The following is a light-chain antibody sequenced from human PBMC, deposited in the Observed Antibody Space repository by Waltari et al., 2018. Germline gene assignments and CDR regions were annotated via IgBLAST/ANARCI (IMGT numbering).Light chain of an antibody. Sequence: EIVLTQSPGTLSLSPVERATLSCRASQSVTSNYLAWYQQKPGQAPRLLIYDASSRATGIPDRISGSGSETDFTLTISSLEPEDFAVYYCQQYGSSPPYSFGQGTKLEIK. J-gene: IGKJ2*01. CDR2: DAS. CDR1: QSVTSNY. CDR3: QQYGSSPPYS. V-gene: IGKV3-20*01.